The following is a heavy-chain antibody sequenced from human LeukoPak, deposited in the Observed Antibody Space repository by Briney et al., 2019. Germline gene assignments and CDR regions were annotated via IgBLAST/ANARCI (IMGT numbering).Heavy chain of an antibody. CDR3: ARDVGGYDILTGYYTWFDP. D-gene: IGHD3-9*01. CDR1: GGSISSGGYY. V-gene: IGHV4-30-2*01. Sequence: SETLSLTCTVSGGSISSGGYYWSWIRQPPGKGLEWIGYIYHSGSTYYNPSLKSRVTISVDRSKNQFSLKLSSVTAADTAVYYCARDVGGYDILTGYYTWFDPWGQGTLVTVSS. CDR2: IYHSGST. J-gene: IGHJ5*02.